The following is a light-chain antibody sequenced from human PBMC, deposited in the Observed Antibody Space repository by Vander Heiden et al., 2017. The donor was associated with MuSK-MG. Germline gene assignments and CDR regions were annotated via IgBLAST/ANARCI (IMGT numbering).Light chain of an antibody. CDR1: QSVSSTY. CDR3: PQYGTSPPPS. J-gene: IGKJ4*01. V-gene: IGKV3-20*01. Sequence: IVLTQSPGTLSLSPGERATLSCRASQSVSSTYLAWYQHRPGQAPRLLIYAASSRATGPPDRSRRSGSGPDFTLTMSMRETEDFAVYYCPQYGTSPPPSFGGRTKEXIQ. CDR2: AAS.